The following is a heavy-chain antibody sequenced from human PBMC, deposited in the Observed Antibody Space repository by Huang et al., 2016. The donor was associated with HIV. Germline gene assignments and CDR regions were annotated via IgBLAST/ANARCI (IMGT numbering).Heavy chain of an antibody. V-gene: IGHV3-53*01. CDR1: GFSVNTNY. J-gene: IGHJ4*02. Sequence: EVQLVESGGGLIQPGGALRLPCAASGFSVNTNYRTWVRQAPGKWLGWVSVIYAGGSTYYAASVKGRFTISRDNSKNTVFLQMSSLRAEDTAVYYCARVQQSSGWYGGDLDYWGQGTLVTISS. CDR3: ARVQQSSGWYGGDLDY. CDR2: IYAGGST. D-gene: IGHD6-19*01.